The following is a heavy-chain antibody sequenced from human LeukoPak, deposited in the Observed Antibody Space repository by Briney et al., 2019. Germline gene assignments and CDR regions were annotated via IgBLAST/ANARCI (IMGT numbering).Heavy chain of an antibody. D-gene: IGHD3-9*01. CDR3: ARDASADILTGYYLRKNPPPTY. V-gene: IGHV3-21*01. CDR1: GFTFNTYS. CDR2: ISSSSSYI. J-gene: IGHJ4*02. Sequence: KTGGSLRLSCAASGFTFNTYSMNWVRQAPGKGLEWVSSISSSSSYIYYADSVKGRFTISRDNAKNSLYLQMNSLRAEDTAVYYCARDASADILTGYYLRKNPPPTYWGQGTLVTVSS.